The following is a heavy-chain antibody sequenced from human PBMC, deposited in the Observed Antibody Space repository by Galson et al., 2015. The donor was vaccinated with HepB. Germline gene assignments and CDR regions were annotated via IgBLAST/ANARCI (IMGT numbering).Heavy chain of an antibody. J-gene: IGHJ3*02. D-gene: IGHD3-22*01. Sequence: SLRLSCAASGFTFSSYAMSWVRQAPGKGLEWVSAISGSGGSTYYADSVKGRFTISRDNAKNSLYLQMNSLRAEDTAVYYCARDLLYYDSSHHAFDIWGQGTMVTVSS. CDR3: ARDLLYYDSSHHAFDI. CDR1: GFTFSSYA. V-gene: IGHV3-23*01. CDR2: ISGSGGST.